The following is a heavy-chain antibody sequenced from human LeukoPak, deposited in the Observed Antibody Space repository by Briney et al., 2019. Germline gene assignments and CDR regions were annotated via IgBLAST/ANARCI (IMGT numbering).Heavy chain of an antibody. J-gene: IGHJ6*02. CDR2: ISYDGSHK. D-gene: IGHD4/OR15-4a*01. Sequence: PGGSLRLSCAASGFTFSSYRMHWVRQAPGKGLEWVAVISYDGSHKYSADSVKGRFTISRDNSKNTMYLQMNSLRTEDTAVYFCSASRPHYGDYYGLDGWGHGTTVTVSS. CDR3: SASRPHYGDYYGLDG. CDR1: GFTFSSYR. V-gene: IGHV3-30*03.